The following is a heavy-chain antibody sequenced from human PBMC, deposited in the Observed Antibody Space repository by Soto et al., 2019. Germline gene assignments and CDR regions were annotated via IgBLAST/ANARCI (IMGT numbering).Heavy chain of an antibody. V-gene: IGHV1-69*13. D-gene: IGHD2-15*01. CDR2: IIPIFGTA. Sequence: SVKVSCKASGGTFSSYAISWVRQAPGQGLERMGGIIPIFGTANYAQKLQGRVTITADESTSTAYMEMSSLRSEDTAVYYCARDDIVVVVAAAMGGAEYYYYGMGVWGQGTTVTVSS. CDR1: GGTFSSYA. CDR3: ARDDIVVVVAAAMGGAEYYYYGMGV. J-gene: IGHJ6*02.